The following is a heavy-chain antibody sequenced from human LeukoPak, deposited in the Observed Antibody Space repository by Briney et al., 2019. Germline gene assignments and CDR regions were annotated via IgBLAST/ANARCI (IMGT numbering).Heavy chain of an antibody. CDR2: ISAYNGNT. Sequence: ASVKVSCKASGYTFTSYGISWVRQAPGQGLAWMGWISAYNGNTNYAQKLQGRVTMTTDTSTSTAYMELRSLRSDDTAVYYCARVAHNHYDSSGYYYSWDYWGQGTLVTVSS. CDR3: ARVAHNHYDSSGYYYSWDY. D-gene: IGHD3-22*01. CDR1: GYTFTSYG. J-gene: IGHJ4*02. V-gene: IGHV1-18*01.